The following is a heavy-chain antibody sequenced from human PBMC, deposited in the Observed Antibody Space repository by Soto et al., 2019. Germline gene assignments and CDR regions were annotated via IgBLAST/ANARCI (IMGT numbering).Heavy chain of an antibody. D-gene: IGHD1-26*01. CDR1: GFTFSDHY. V-gene: IGHV3-72*01. J-gene: IGHJ2*01. CDR2: SRNKANSYST. CDR3: VRGYHAFDL. Sequence: EVQLVESGGGLVQPGGSLRLSCAVSGFTFSDHYMDWVRQAPGKGLEWVARSRNKANSYSTVYVASVQGRFTISRDDSKSSLSLQMSSLKTDDMAVYYFVRGYHAFDLWGRGTLVTVSS.